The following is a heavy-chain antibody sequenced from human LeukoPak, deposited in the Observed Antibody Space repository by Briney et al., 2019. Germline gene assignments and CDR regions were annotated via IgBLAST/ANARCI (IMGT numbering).Heavy chain of an antibody. Sequence: ELCMPWLPPDHGKELVWMGGFNREDDKPIYAPHFRGRVTVTEDTSTDTAYMELSSLRSEDTAVYYCATLDSYYDNSGRPLIPDWGQGTLVTVSS. V-gene: IGHV1-24*01. D-gene: IGHD3-22*01. CDR1: ELC. J-gene: IGHJ4*02. CDR2: FNREDDKP. CDR3: ATLDSYYDNSGRPLIPD.